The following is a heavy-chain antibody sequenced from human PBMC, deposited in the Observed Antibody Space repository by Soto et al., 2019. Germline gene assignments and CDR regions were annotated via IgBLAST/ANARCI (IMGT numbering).Heavy chain of an antibody. D-gene: IGHD2-15*01. CDR2: IHPGDSDT. V-gene: IGHV5-51*01. Sequence: PGESLKICCKGSGYSFTSYWIGWVRQMPGKGLEWMGIIHPGDSDTRYSPSFQGQVTISADKSISTAYLQWSSLKASDTAMYYCPDLRSSVGSCYPVYYYYDMDLWGQGTTVTVSS. CDR3: PDLRSSVGSCYPVYYYYDMDL. CDR1: GYSFTSYW. J-gene: IGHJ6*02.